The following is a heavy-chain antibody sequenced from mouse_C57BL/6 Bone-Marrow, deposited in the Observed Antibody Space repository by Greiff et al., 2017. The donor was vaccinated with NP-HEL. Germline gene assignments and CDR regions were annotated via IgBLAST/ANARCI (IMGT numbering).Heavy chain of an antibody. CDR1: GYTFTSYW. CDR2: IYPSDSET. D-gene: IGHD2-1*01. CDR3: AKGNYGDWYFDV. V-gene: IGHV1-61*01. J-gene: IGHJ1*03. Sequence: QVQLQQSGAELVRPGSSVKLSCKASGYTFTSYWMDWVQQRPGQGLEWIGNIYPSDSETHYNQNFKDKSTLTVDKSSSTAYMQLSSLTSEDSAVYYCAKGNYGDWYFDVWGTGTTVTVSS.